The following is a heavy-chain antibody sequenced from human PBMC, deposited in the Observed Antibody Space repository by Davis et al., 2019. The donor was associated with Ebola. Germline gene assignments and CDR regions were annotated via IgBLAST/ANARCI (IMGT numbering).Heavy chain of an antibody. D-gene: IGHD1-14*01. CDR2: INHSGST. J-gene: IGHJ4*02. V-gene: IGHV4-34*01. CDR3: ARGRSYLGY. CDR1: GASFSAYY. Sequence: MPSETLSLTCAVYGASFSAYYWSWIRQPPGKGLEWIGEINHSGSTNYNPSLKSRLTISVDTSKNQFSLKLSSVTAADTAVYYCARGRSYLGYWGQGTLVTVSS.